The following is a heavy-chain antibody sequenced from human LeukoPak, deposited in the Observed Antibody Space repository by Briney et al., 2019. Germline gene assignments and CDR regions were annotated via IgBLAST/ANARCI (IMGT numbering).Heavy chain of an antibody. CDR1: GYSFSSYW. J-gene: IGHJ4*02. V-gene: IGHV5-51*01. CDR3: ARRDGYYGSGSYYNFDY. Sequence: GESLKISCKGSGYSFSSYWIAWVRQMPGKGLEWMGIIYPGDSDTRYSPSFQGQVTISADKSINTAYLRWSSLKASDTAMYYCARRDGYYGSGSYYNFDYWGQGTLVTVSS. CDR2: IYPGDSDT. D-gene: IGHD3-10*01.